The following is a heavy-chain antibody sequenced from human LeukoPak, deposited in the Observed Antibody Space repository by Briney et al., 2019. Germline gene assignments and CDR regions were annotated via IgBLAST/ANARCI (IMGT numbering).Heavy chain of an antibody. V-gene: IGHV4-30-4*07. Sequence: PSQTLSLTCAVSGGSISSGGYSWSWIRQPPGKGLEWIGYIYYSGSTNYNPSLKSRVTISVDTSKNQFSLKLSSVTAADTAVYYCARRIITFGGVTFDPWGQGTLVTVSS. CDR3: ARRIITFGGVTFDP. D-gene: IGHD3-16*01. CDR2: IYYSGST. J-gene: IGHJ5*02. CDR1: GGSISSGGYS.